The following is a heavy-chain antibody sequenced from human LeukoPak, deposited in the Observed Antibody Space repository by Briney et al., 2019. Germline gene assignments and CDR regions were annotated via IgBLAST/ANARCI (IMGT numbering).Heavy chain of an antibody. CDR2: ISWNSGSI. Sequence: GGSLRLSCAASGFTFDDYAMHWVRQAPGKGLEWVSGISWNSGSIGYADSVKGRFTISRDNAKNSLYLQMNSLRAEDTALYYCAKYIGYRVGYYGMDVWGQGTTVTVSS. CDR3: AKYIGYRVGYYGMDV. J-gene: IGHJ6*02. V-gene: IGHV3-9*01. D-gene: IGHD6-25*01. CDR1: GFTFDDYA.